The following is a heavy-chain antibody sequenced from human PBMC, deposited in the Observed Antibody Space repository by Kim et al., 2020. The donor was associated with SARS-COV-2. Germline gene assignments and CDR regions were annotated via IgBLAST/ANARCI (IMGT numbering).Heavy chain of an antibody. CDR1: GYTFTSYY. Sequence: ASVKVSCKTSGYTFTSYYIHWVRQAPGQGLEWMGIIKSNAGTTSKAQKFQSRVTLTSDTSTNTVYMELSSLISEDTAIYYCAREPPGGGRFDPWGQGTMV. J-gene: IGHJ5*02. V-gene: IGHV1-46*01. CDR3: AREPPGGGRFDP. D-gene: IGHD3-16*01. CDR2: IKSNAGTT.